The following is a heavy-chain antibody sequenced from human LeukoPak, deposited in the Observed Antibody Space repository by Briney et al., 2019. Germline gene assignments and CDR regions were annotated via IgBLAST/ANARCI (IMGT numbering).Heavy chain of an antibody. J-gene: IGHJ4*02. CDR2: VYYSRST. CDR1: GGSISSSSYY. V-gene: IGHV4-39*07. D-gene: IGHD3-10*01. Sequence: PSETLSLTCTVSGGSISSSSYYWGWIRQPPRKGLEWIGSVYYSRSTYYSPSLKSRVTISVDTSKNQFSLKLSSVTAADTAVYYCARGRRNRIIWFGEEQCFDYWGQGTLVTVSS. CDR3: ARGRRNRIIWFGEEQCFDY.